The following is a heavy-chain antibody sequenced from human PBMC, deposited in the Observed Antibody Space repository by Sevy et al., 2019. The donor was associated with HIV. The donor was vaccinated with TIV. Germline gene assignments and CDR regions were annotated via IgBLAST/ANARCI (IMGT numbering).Heavy chain of an antibody. CDR2: ISYDGSNK. J-gene: IGHJ4*02. D-gene: IGHD3-3*01. CDR1: GFTFSSYV. V-gene: IGHV3-30-3*01. CDR3: ARGGKRFLEWGGGENYFDY. Sequence: GGSLRLPCAASGFTFSSYVMHWVRQAPGKGLEWVAVISYDGSNKYYADSVKGRFTISRDNSKNTLYLQMNSLRAEDTAVYYCARGGKRFLEWGGGENYFDYWGQGTLVTVSS.